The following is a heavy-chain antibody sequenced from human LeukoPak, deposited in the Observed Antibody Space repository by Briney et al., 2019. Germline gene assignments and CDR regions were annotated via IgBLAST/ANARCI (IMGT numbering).Heavy chain of an antibody. V-gene: IGHV3-7*01. Sequence: GGSLRLSCAASGFTFSSPWMSWVCQAPGKGLEWVANIKQDGSEKYYLGSVKGRFTISRDNAKNSLYLQMSSLRAEDTAVYYCARVSHDILTGYPYYFDYWGQGTLVTVSS. D-gene: IGHD3-9*01. CDR1: GFTFSSPW. J-gene: IGHJ4*02. CDR3: ARVSHDILTGYPYYFDY. CDR2: IKQDGSEK.